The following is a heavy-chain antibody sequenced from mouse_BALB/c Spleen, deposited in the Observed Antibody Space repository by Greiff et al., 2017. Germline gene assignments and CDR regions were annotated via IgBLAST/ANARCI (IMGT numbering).Heavy chain of an antibody. V-gene: IGHV1-5*01. CDR3: ARSGITTVVGGDY. CDR2: IYPGNSDT. Sequence: EVQLQESGTVLARPGASVKMSCKASGYTFTSYWMHWVKQRPGQGLEWIGAIYPGNSDTSYNQKFKGKAKLTAVTSTSTAYMELSSLTNEDSAVYYCARSGITTVVGGDYWGQGTTLTVSS. D-gene: IGHD1-1*01. J-gene: IGHJ2*01. CDR1: GYTFTSYW.